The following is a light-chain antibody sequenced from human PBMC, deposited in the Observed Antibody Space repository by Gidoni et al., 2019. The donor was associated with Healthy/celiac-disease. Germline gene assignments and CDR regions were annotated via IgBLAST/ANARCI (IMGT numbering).Light chain of an antibody. CDR2: GAS. CDR3: QQYNNWPPRT. V-gene: IGKV3-15*01. J-gene: IGKJ1*01. Sequence: EIVMTQSPATRSVSPGERATLSCRASQSVSRNLAWYQQKPGQAPRLLIYGASTRATGIPARFSGSGSGTEFTLTISSLQSEDFAVYYCQQYNNWPPRTFGQGTKVEIK. CDR1: QSVSRN.